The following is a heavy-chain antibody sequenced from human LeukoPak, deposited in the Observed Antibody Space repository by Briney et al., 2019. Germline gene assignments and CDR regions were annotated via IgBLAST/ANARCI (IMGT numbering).Heavy chain of an antibody. CDR2: ISYDGSNK. Sequence: GGSLRLSCAASGFTLANVWLHWIRQAPGKGLEWVAVISYDGSNKYYADSVKGRFTISRDNSKNTLYLQMNSLRAEDTAVYYCAREELRYFDWLRLGSFDYWGQGTLVTVSS. V-gene: IGHV3-30*03. CDR1: GFTLANVW. D-gene: IGHD3-9*01. J-gene: IGHJ4*02. CDR3: AREELRYFDWLRLGSFDY.